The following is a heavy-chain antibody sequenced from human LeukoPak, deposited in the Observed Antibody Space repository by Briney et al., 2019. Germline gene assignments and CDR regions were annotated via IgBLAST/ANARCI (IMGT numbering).Heavy chain of an antibody. CDR2: IYYSGST. Sequence: PSETLSLTCTVSGGSISSYHWSWIRQPPGKGLEWIGYIYYSGSTNYNPSLKSRVTISVDTSKNQFSLKLSSVTAADTAVYYCARGPFRGFDYWGQGTLVTVSS. D-gene: IGHD3-10*01. CDR1: GGSISSYH. CDR3: ARGPFRGFDY. V-gene: IGHV4-59*01. J-gene: IGHJ4*02.